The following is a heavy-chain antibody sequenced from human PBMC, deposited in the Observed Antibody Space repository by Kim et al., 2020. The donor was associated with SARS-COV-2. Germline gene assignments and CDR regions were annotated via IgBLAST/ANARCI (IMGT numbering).Heavy chain of an antibody. J-gene: IGHJ4*02. V-gene: IGHV1-18*01. D-gene: IGHD3-10*01. CDR3: ARLGSESYYRYYFDY. Sequence: QKLHGRVTMTTDTSTSTAYMELRGLRSDDTAVYYCARLGSESYYRYYFDYWGQGTLVTVSS.